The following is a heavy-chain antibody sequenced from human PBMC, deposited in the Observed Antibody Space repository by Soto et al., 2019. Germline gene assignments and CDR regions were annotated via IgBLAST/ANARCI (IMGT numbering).Heavy chain of an antibody. CDR2: IYWNDDK. V-gene: IGHV2-5*01. CDR1: GFSLSTSGVG. J-gene: IGHJ5*02. CDR3: AHSITVYYDILTGYYTRNWFDP. Sequence: GSGPTLVNPTQTLTLTCTFSGFSLSTSGVGVGWIRQPPGKALEWLALIYWNDDKRYSPSLKSRLTITKDTSKNQVVLTMTNMDPVDTATYYCAHSITVYYDILTGYYTRNWFDPWGQGTLVTVSS. D-gene: IGHD3-9*01.